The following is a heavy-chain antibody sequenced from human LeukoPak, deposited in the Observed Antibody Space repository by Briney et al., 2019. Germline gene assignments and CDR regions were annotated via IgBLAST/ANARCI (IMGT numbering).Heavy chain of an antibody. CDR3: ARFDVGYYYYMDV. J-gene: IGHJ6*03. D-gene: IGHD1-26*01. CDR2: INWNGGST. Sequence: PGGSLRLSCAASGFTFDDYGMSWVRQAPGKGLEWVSGINWNGGSTGYADSVKGRFTISRGNAKNSLYLQMNSLRAEDTALYYCARFDVGYYYYMDVWGKGTTVTVSS. V-gene: IGHV3-20*04. CDR1: GFTFDDYG.